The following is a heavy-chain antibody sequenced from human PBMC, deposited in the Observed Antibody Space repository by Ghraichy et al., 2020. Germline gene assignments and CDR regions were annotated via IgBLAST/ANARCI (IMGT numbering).Heavy chain of an antibody. V-gene: IGHV4-4*02. CDR2: IYHSGST. D-gene: IGHD3-22*01. CDR3: ARGPYYYESMGAFDI. CDR1: GGSISSSNW. J-gene: IGHJ3*02. Sequence: SETLSLTCAVSGGSISSSNWWSWVRQPPGKGLEWIGEIYHSGSTNYNPSLKSRVTISVDKSKNQFSLKLSSVTAADTAVYYCARGPYYYESMGAFDIWGQGTMVTVSS.